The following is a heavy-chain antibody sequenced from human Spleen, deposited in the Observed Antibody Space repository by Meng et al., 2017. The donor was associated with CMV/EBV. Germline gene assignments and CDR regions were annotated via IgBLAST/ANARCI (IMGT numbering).Heavy chain of an antibody. J-gene: IGHJ6*02. V-gene: IGHV3-30*02. CDR2: IRSDGSNK. CDR1: GFIFSSYG. CDR3: AKGELAVSMDV. Sequence: GESLKISCAASGFIFSSYGMHWVRQAPGKGLEWVALIRSDGSNKYYADSVRGRFTISRDNSKNTLYLQMNSLRAEDTAVYYCAKGELAVSMDVWGQGTTVTVSS. D-gene: IGHD3-3*02.